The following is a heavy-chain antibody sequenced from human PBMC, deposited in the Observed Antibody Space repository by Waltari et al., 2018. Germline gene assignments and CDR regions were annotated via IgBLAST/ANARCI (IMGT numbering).Heavy chain of an antibody. CDR2: ISGSGGST. Sequence: EVQLLESGGGLVQPGGSLRLSCAASGFTFSSYAMSWVRQAPGKGLEWVSAISGSGGSTYYADSVKGRFTISRDNSKNTLYLQMNSLRAEDTAVYYCVRGGHFDWSPIDYWGQGTLVTVSS. J-gene: IGHJ4*02. CDR1: GFTFSSYA. CDR3: VRGGHFDWSPIDY. D-gene: IGHD3-9*01. V-gene: IGHV3-23*01.